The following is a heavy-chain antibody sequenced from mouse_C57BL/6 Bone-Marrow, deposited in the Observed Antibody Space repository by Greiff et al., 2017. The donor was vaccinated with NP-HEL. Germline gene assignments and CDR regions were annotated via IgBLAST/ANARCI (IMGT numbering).Heavy chain of an antibody. Sequence: QVQLQQPGAELVKNGEEGKREGKEEGGGCTRGWISWVKQRPGQGLEWIGDIYPGSGSTNYNEKFKSKATLTVDTSSSTAYMQLSSLTSEDSAVYYCAREGPWGQGTTLTVSS. CDR1: GGGCTRGW. CDR2: IYPGSGST. CDR3: AREGP. D-gene: IGHD3-3*01. V-gene: IGHV1-55*01. J-gene: IGHJ2*01.